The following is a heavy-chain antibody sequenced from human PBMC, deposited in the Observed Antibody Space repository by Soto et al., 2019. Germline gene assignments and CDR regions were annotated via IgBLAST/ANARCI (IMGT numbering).Heavy chain of an antibody. CDR2: IYHTGNT. CDR3: ARDEYQLLSSVSWFDS. CDR1: GGSISDDSY. V-gene: IGHV4-30-4*01. D-gene: IGHD2-2*01. J-gene: IGHJ5*01. Sequence: SETLSLTCTVSGGSISDDSYWSWIRQTPGRGLEWIGYIYHTGNTYYNPSLRSRVSISVDKSKSQFSLKLISVTAADTAVYFCARDEYQLLSSVSWFDSWGQGTLVTAPQ.